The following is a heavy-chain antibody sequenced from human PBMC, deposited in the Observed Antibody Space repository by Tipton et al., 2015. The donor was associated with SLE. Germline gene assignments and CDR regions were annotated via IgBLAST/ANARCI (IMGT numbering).Heavy chain of an antibody. CDR3: ARLGDYGAFDI. CDR1: GGSISSSSYY. J-gene: IGHJ3*02. Sequence: TLSLTCTVSGGSISSSSYYWGWIRQPPGKGLEWLGSIYYSGSTYYNPYLKSRVTIAVDTSKNQFSLKLSSVTAADTAVYYCARLGDYGAFDIWGQGTMVTVSS. V-gene: IGHV4-39*07. CDR2: IYYSGST. D-gene: IGHD4-17*01.